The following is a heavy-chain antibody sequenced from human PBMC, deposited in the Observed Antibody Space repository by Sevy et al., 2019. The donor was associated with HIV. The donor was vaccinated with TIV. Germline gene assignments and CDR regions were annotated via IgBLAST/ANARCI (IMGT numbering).Heavy chain of an antibody. CDR3: ARDQRCSSTSRSNWCDP. CDR1: GFTFSTYW. J-gene: IGHJ5*02. Sequence: GGSLRLSCAASGFTFSTYWMTWVRQAPGKGLEWVANIKEDGSEKYYVDSVKGRFTISRDNAKNSLYLQMNSLRAEDTAVYYCARDQRCSSTSRSNWCDPRGQGTLVTVSS. V-gene: IGHV3-7*01. CDR2: IKEDGSEK. D-gene: IGHD2-2*01.